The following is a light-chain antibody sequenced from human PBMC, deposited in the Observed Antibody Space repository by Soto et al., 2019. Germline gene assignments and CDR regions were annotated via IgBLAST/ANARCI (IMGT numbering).Light chain of an antibody. V-gene: IGKV1-9*01. CDR2: AAS. J-gene: IGKJ4*01. Sequence: DIQLTQSPSFLSASIGDRVTITCRASQDVSSYLAWYQQKPGKAPDLLIYAASTLQSGVPSRFSGSGSGTEFTLTISSLQPEDFANYFCQHLKNYPITFGGGTKVE. CDR1: QDVSSY. CDR3: QHLKNYPIT.